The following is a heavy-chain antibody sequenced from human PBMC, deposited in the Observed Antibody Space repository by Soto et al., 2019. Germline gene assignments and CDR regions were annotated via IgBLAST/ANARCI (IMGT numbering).Heavy chain of an antibody. V-gene: IGHV3-9*01. CDR1: GLNFDDFA. CDR3: AKGRHDFWSPYYFDS. D-gene: IGHD3-3*01. CDR2: ITWNSRVL. J-gene: IGHJ4*02. Sequence: GGSLRLSCVGTGLNFDDFAMHWVRQAPGKGLEWVSGITWNSRVLAYADSVKGRFTISRDNARNSLYLQMDSLRDEDTALYYCAKGRHDFWSPYYFDSWGQGTLVTVSS.